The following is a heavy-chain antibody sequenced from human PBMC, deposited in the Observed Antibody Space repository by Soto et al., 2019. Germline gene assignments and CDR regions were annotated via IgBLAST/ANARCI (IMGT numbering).Heavy chain of an antibody. J-gene: IGHJ6*02. D-gene: IGHD3-10*01. Sequence: GGSLRLSCAASGFTFSSYAMHWVRQAPGKGLEWVAVISYDGSNKYYADSVKGRFTIPRDNSKNTLYLQMNSLRAEDTAVYYCARDASGRWLHLSHYYYGMDVWGQGTTVTVSS. CDR3: ARDASGRWLHLSHYYYGMDV. V-gene: IGHV3-30-3*01. CDR1: GFTFSSYA. CDR2: ISYDGSNK.